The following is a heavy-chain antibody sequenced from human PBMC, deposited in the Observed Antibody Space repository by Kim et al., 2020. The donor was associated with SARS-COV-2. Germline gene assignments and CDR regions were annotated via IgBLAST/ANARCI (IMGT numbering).Heavy chain of an antibody. J-gene: IGHJ6*02. CDR1: GDSVSNNGAA. Sequence: SQTLSLTCAISGDSVSNNGAAWSWVRQSPSRGLEWLVKTYYRSKWLRDYAVSVKSRIIINPDTSKNQFSLQLNSVTPEDTAIYYCARDRPTQGVCNYYGLDGWGQGTTVTVSS. D-gene: IGHD6-6*01. V-gene: IGHV6-1*01. CDR2: TYYRSKWLR. CDR3: ARDRPTQGVCNYYGLDG.